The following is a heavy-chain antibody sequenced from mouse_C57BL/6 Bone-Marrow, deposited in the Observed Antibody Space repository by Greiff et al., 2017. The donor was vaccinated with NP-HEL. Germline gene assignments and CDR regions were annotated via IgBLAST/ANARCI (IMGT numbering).Heavy chain of an antibody. V-gene: IGHV1-53*01. J-gene: IGHJ3*01. Sequence: QVHVKQPGTELVKPGASVKLSCKASGYTFTSYWMHWVKQRPGPGLEWIGNINPSNGGTNYNEKFKSKATLTVDKSSSTAYMQLSSLTSEDSAVYYCAREDSNYRFAYWGQGTLVTVSA. CDR3: AREDSNYRFAY. D-gene: IGHD2-5*01. CDR1: GYTFTSYW. CDR2: INPSNGGT.